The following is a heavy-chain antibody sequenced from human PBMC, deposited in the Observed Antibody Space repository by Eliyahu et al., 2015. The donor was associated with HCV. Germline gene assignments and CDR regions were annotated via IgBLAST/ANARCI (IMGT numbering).Heavy chain of an antibody. D-gene: IGHD4-17*01. Sequence: QVQLVQSGAEVKKPGASVKVSCKASGYTFTSYDINWXRQATGQGLEWMGWMNPNSGNTGYAQKFQGRVTMTRNTSISTAYMELSSLRSEDTAVYYCASYRSLRIRGYYGMDVWGQGTTVTVSS. CDR3: ASYRSLRIRGYYGMDV. J-gene: IGHJ6*02. CDR2: MNPNSGNT. CDR1: GYTFTSYD. V-gene: IGHV1-8*01.